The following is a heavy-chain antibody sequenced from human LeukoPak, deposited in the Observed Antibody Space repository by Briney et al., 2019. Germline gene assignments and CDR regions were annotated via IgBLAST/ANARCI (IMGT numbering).Heavy chain of an antibody. CDR3: AADSRGAVADYYYYYMDV. J-gene: IGHJ6*03. V-gene: IGHV1-24*01. D-gene: IGHD6-19*01. Sequence: ASVKVSCKVSGYTLTVLSMHWVRQAPGKGLEWMGGFDPEDGETIYAQKFQGRVTMTEDTSTDTAYMELSSLRSEDTAVYYCAADSRGAVADYYYYYMDVWGKGTTVTVSS. CDR2: FDPEDGET. CDR1: GYTLTVLS.